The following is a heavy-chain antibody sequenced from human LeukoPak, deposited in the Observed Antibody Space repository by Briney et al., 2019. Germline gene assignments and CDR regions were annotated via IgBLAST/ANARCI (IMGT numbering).Heavy chain of an antibody. CDR2: IYSSGST. CDR3: AFGAMKY. Sequence: PSETLSLTCTVSGGSISSGSYYWSWIRQPAGKGLEWIGRIYSSGSTNYNPSLKSRVTISVDTSKNKFSLKLSSVTAADTAVYYCAFGAMKYWGQGTLVTVSS. CDR1: GGSISSGSYY. J-gene: IGHJ4*02. D-gene: IGHD3-10*01. V-gene: IGHV4-61*02.